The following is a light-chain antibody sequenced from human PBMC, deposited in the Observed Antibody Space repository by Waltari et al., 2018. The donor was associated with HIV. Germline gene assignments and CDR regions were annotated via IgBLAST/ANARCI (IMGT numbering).Light chain of an antibody. CDR3: ATWDDSLSGVV. J-gene: IGLJ3*02. V-gene: IGLV1-47*01. CDR1: SSNIGSNE. Sequence: QSVLTQPPSASGTPGQKVTISCSGSSSNIGSNEIFWYQQLPGAAPKLLMYKTDPRPSGVPDRFSGSKSGTSASLAISGLRSEDEADYTCATWDDSLSGVVFGGGTKLNVL. CDR2: KTD.